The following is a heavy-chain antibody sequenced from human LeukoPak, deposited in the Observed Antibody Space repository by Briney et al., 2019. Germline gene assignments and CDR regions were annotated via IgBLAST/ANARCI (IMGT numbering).Heavy chain of an antibody. D-gene: IGHD6-19*01. Sequence: SETLSLTCAVYGGSFSGYYWSWIRQPPGKGLEWIGEINHSGSTNYNPSLKSRVTISVDTSKNQFSLKLSSVTAADTAVYYCARGTAGSGWPFDYWGQGTLVTVSS. CDR1: GGSFSGYY. V-gene: IGHV4-34*01. J-gene: IGHJ4*02. CDR3: ARGTAGSGWPFDY. CDR2: INHSGST.